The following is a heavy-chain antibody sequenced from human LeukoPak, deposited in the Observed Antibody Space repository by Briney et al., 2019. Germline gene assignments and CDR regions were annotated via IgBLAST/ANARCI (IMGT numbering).Heavy chain of an antibody. Sequence: SQTLSLTCTVSGGSISSGDYYWSWIRQPPGKGLEWIGYIYYSGSTYYNPSLKSRVTISVDTSKNQFSLKLSSVTAADTAVYYCARGQLERRSVDYWGQGTLSPSPQ. V-gene: IGHV4-30-4*08. CDR2: IYYSGST. CDR1: GGSISSGDYY. CDR3: ARGQLERRSVDY. J-gene: IGHJ4*02. D-gene: IGHD1-1*01.